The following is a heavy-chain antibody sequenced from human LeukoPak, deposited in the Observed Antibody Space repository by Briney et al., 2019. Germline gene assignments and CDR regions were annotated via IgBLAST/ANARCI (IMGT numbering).Heavy chain of an antibody. CDR1: GFTFNSYA. J-gene: IGHJ4*02. CDR2: ISGSGGSK. D-gene: IGHD1-26*01. CDR3: AKVYPRVGATAAY. V-gene: IGHV3-23*01. Sequence: GGSLRLSCEASGFTFNSYAMSWVRQAPGKGLEWVSGISGSGGSKYYTDSVKGRFTISRDNSKNTLFLQMNSLRAEDTAVYYCAKVYPRVGATAAYWGQGTLVTVSS.